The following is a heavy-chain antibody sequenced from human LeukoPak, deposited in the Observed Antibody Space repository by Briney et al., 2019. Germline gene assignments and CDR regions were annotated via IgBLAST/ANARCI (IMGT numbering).Heavy chain of an antibody. J-gene: IGHJ5*02. Sequence: GSSVTVSCKASGYTFTSYGISWVRQAPGQGLEWMGWISAYNGNTNYAQKLQGRVTMTTDTSTSTAYMELRSLRSDDTAVYYCARTRQYSSSWYCWFDPWGQGTLVTVFS. CDR1: GYTFTSYG. CDR3: ARTRQYSSSWYCWFDP. CDR2: ISAYNGNT. D-gene: IGHD6-13*01. V-gene: IGHV1-18*01.